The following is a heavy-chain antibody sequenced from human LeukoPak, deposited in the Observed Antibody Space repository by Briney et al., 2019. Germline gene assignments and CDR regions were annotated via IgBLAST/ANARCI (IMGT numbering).Heavy chain of an antibody. CDR3: ARGRNGYCSSTSCYRFDY. Sequence: SETLSLTCAVYGGSFSGYYWSWICQPPGKGLEWIGEINHSGSTNYNPSLKSRVTISVDTSKNQFSLKLSSVTAADTAVYYCARGRNGYCSSTSCYRFDYWGQGTLVTVSS. CDR2: INHSGST. CDR1: GGSFSGYY. V-gene: IGHV4-34*01. J-gene: IGHJ4*02. D-gene: IGHD2-2*01.